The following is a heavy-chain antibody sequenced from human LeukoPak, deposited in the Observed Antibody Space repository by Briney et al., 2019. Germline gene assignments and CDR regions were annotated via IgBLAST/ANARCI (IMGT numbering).Heavy chain of an antibody. CDR2: INHSGST. Sequence: PSETLSLTCAVYGGSFSGYYWSWIRQPPEKGLEWIGEINHSGSTNYNPSLKSRVTISVDTSKNQFSLKLSSVTAADTAVYYCARVFDPYIAVAGPYYYGMDVWGQGTTVTVSS. D-gene: IGHD6-19*01. J-gene: IGHJ6*02. CDR1: GGSFSGYY. V-gene: IGHV4-34*01. CDR3: ARVFDPYIAVAGPYYYGMDV.